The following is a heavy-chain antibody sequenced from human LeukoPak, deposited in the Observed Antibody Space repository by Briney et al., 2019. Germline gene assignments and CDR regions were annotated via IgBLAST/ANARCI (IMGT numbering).Heavy chain of an antibody. V-gene: IGHV1-69*13. CDR3: ALGYCSGGSCYRIYYYYMDV. Sequence: GASVKVSCKASGGTFSSYAISWVRQAPGQGLEWMGGIIPIFGTANYAQKFQGRVTITADESTSTAYMEPSSLRSEDTAVYYCALGYCSGGSCYRIYYYYMDVWGKGTTVTVSS. J-gene: IGHJ6*03. D-gene: IGHD2-15*01. CDR1: GGTFSSYA. CDR2: IIPIFGTA.